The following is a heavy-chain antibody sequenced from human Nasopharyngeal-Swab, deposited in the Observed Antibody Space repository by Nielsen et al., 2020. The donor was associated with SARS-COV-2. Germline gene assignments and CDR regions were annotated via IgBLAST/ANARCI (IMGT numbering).Heavy chain of an antibody. CDR3: ARDRITMVRGVISLTNWFDP. Sequence: ASVKVPCKASGYTFTSYYMHWVRQAPGQGREWMGIINPSGGSTSYAQKFQGRVTMTRDTSTSTVYMELSSLRSEDTAVYYCARDRITMVRGVISLTNWFDPWGQGTLVTVSS. CDR2: INPSGGST. J-gene: IGHJ5*02. CDR1: GYTFTSYY. V-gene: IGHV1-46*01. D-gene: IGHD3-10*01.